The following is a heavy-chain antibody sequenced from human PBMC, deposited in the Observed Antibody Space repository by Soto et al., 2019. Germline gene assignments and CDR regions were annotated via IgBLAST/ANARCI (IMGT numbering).Heavy chain of an antibody. J-gene: IGHJ6*03. CDR1: GFTFSSYW. V-gene: IGHV3-7*01. CDR3: AREGGGIAARPDYYYYYMDV. Sequence: EVQLVESGGGLVQPGGSLRLSCAASGFTFSSYWMSWVRQAPGKGLEWVANIKQDGSERYYVDSVKGRLTSSRDNAKNSLYLQMNSLRAADTAVYYCAREGGGIAARPDYYYYYMDVWGKGTTVTVSS. D-gene: IGHD6-6*01. CDR2: IKQDGSER.